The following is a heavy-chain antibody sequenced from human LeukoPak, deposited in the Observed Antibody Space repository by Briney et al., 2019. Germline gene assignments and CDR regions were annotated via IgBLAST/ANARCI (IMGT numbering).Heavy chain of an antibody. CDR1: GGSFSGYY. V-gene: IGHV4-34*01. CDR3: ARVRGDYYYYYYMDV. D-gene: IGHD3-10*01. Sequence: SETLSLTCAVYGGSFSGYYWSWIRQPPGKGLEWIGEINHSGSTNYNPSLKSRVTISVDTSKNRFSLKLSSVTAADTAVYYCARVRGDYYYYYYMDVWGKGTTVTVSS. CDR2: INHSGST. J-gene: IGHJ6*03.